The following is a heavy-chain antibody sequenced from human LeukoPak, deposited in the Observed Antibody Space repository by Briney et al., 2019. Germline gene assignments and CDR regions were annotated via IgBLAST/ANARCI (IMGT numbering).Heavy chain of an antibody. CDR3: ARFGTYLDYFDN. CDR1: GFTFSSYW. CDR2: IKQDGSEK. J-gene: IGHJ4*02. Sequence: GGSLRLSCAASGFTFSSYWMSWVRQASGKGMEWVANIKQDGSEKYYVDSVKGRFTLSRDNAKNSLYLQMSSLRAEDTAVYYCARFGTYLDYFDNWGQGSLVTVSS. V-gene: IGHV3-7*01. D-gene: IGHD1-26*01.